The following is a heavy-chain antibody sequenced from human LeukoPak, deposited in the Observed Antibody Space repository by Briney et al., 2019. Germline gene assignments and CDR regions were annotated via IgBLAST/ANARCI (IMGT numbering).Heavy chain of an antibody. V-gene: IGHV3-33*01. J-gene: IGHJ4*02. CDR3: ARDRCGGSCCVFDY. Sequence: GRSLRLSCAASGFTFSSYGMHWVRQAPGKGLEWVAVIWYDGSNKYYADSVKGRFTISRDNYTNTLYLQMNSLRAEDTAVYYCARDRCGGSCCVFDYWGQGTLVTVSS. CDR2: IWYDGSNK. CDR1: GFTFSSYG. D-gene: IGHD2-15*01.